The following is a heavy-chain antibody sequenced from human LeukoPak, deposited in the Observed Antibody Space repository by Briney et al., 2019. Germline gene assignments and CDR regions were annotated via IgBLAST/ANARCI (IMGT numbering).Heavy chain of an antibody. J-gene: IGHJ4*02. V-gene: IGHV3-30*02. CDR2: IRYDGSNK. D-gene: IGHD6-13*01. CDR3: AKAVSSSWYFDY. Sequence: GGSLRLSCAASGFTFSSYGMHWVRQAPGKGLEWVAFIRYDGSNKYYADSVKGRFTIPRDNSKNTLYLQMNSLRAEDTAVYYCAKAVSSSWYFDYWGQGTLVTVSS. CDR1: GFTFSSYG.